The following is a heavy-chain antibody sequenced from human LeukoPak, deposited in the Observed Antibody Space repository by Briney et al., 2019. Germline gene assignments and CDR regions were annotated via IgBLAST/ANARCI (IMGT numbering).Heavy chain of an antibody. V-gene: IGHV1-18*01. CDR1: GYTFTSYG. CDR3: ERGLDLPPEGYYCYGMDV. J-gene: IGHJ6*02. Sequence: ASVKLSCKASGYTFTSYGISWVRQAPGQGLEWMGWISAYNGNTDYAQKLQDRVTMTTETSTRTADMELGSLRADDPAVYYCERGLDLPPEGYYCYGMDVWGQGTMVTVSS. CDR2: ISAYNGNT. D-gene: IGHD6-19*01.